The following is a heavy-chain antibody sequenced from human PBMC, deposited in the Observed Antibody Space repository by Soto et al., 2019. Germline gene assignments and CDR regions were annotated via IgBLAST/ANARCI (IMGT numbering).Heavy chain of an antibody. CDR1: GFSFGNYW. D-gene: IGHD3-3*01. CDR2: IKKDGSER. V-gene: IGHV3-7*03. Sequence: EVQLVESGGGLVQPGGSLRLSCAVSGFSFGNYWMSWVRQAPGKGLEWLASIKKDGSERYYLDSVKGRFTISRDNAKDSLSLQMNSLRGEDTAFYYCARDVGPVTIFGEALSGYFDFWGQGTLVTVSS. J-gene: IGHJ4*02. CDR3: ARDVGPVTIFGEALSGYFDF.